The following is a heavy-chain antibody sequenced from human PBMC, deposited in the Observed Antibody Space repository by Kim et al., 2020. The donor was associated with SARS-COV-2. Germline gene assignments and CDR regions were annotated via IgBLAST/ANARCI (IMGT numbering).Heavy chain of an antibody. D-gene: IGHD2-21*02. CDR2: IYYSGST. V-gene: IGHV4-59*01. Sequence: SETLSLTCTVSGGSISSYYWSWIRQPPGKGLEWIGYIYYSGSTNYNPSLKSRVTISVDTSKNQFSLKLSSVTAADTAVYYCASAYCGGDCYTHYYYYGMDVWGQGTTVTVFS. CDR1: GGSISSYY. J-gene: IGHJ6*02. CDR3: ASAYCGGDCYTHYYYYGMDV.